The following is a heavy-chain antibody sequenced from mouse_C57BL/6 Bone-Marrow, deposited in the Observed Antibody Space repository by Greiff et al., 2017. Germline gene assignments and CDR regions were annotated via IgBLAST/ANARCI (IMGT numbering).Heavy chain of an antibody. Sequence: QVQLQQPGAELVKPGASVKMSCKASGYTFTSYWITWVKQRPGQGLEWIGDIYPGSGSTNYNEKFKSKATLTVDTSSSTAYMQLSSLTSEDSAVYYCARDTTVVAGDYYAMDYWGQGTSVTVSS. CDR2: IYPGSGST. CDR3: ARDTTVVAGDYYAMDY. CDR1: GYTFTSYW. D-gene: IGHD1-1*01. V-gene: IGHV1-55*01. J-gene: IGHJ4*01.